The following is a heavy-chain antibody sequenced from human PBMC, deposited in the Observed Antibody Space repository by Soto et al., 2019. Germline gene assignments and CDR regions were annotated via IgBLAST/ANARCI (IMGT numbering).Heavy chain of an antibody. Sequence: PGGSLRLSCAASGFTFSSYWMHWVRQAPGKGLVWVSRINSDGSSTSYADSVKGRFTISRDNAKNTLYLQMNSLRAEDTAVYYCAREMITFGGVIARHFDYWGQGTLVTVSS. CDR2: INSDGSST. J-gene: IGHJ4*02. D-gene: IGHD3-16*02. CDR3: AREMITFGGVIARHFDY. CDR1: GFTFSSYW. V-gene: IGHV3-74*01.